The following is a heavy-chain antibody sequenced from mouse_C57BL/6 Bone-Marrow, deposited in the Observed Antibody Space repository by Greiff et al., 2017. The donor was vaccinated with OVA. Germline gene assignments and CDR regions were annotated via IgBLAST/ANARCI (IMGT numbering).Heavy chain of an antibody. CDR1: GFTFSSYG. CDR2: ISSGGSYT. D-gene: IGHD2-10*02. V-gene: IGHV5-6*01. Sequence: EVHLVESGGDLVKPGGSLKLSCAASGFTFSSYGMSWVRQTPDKRLEWVATISSGGSYTYYPDSVKGRFTISRDNAKNTLYLQMSSLKSEDTAMYYCARRGYGNSAWFAYWGQGTLVTVSA. CDR3: ARRGYGNSAWFAY. J-gene: IGHJ3*01.